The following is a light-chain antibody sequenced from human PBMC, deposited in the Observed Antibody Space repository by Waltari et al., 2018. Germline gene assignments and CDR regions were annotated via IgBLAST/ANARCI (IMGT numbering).Light chain of an antibody. J-gene: IGLJ2*01. CDR2: QDT. CDR3: QAWDIKNVI. CDR1: KLENKL. Sequence: SYELTQAHSVSVSPGQTATITCSGDKLENKLTSWYQQKPGQSPVLVLYQDTKRPSGISARFSGSNSGDTATLTITGTQTTDEADYYCQAWDIKNVIFGGGTKLTVL. V-gene: IGLV3-1*01.